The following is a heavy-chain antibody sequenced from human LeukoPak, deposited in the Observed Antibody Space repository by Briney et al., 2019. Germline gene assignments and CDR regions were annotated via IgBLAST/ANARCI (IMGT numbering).Heavy chain of an antibody. J-gene: IGHJ5*02. CDR1: GGTFSSYA. D-gene: IGHD6-13*01. CDR3: ARVKQQRPNWFDP. Sequence: SVKVSCKASGGTFSSYAISWVRQAPGQGLEWMGRIIPILGIANYAQKFQGRVTITADKSTSTAYMELSSLRSEDTAVYYCARVKQQRPNWFDPWGQGTLVTVSS. CDR2: IIPILGIA. V-gene: IGHV1-69*04.